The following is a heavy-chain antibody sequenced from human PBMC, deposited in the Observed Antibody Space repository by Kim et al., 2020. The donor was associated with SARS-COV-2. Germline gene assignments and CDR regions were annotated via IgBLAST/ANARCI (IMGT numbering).Heavy chain of an antibody. D-gene: IGHD6-19*01. V-gene: IGHV3-7*03. CDR3: ARGQWLGVY. J-gene: IGHJ4*02. CDR1: GFTFSSYW. Sequence: GGSLRLSCAASGFTFSSYWMIWVRQAPGKGLEWVASIKQDGSEKHYVDSVKGRFSISRDNAKNSLYLQMNSLRAEDTAVYFCARGQWLGVYWGQGTRVT. CDR2: IKQDGSEK.